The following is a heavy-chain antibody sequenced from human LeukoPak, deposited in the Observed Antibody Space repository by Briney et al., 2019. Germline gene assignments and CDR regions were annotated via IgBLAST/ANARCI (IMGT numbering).Heavy chain of an antibody. J-gene: IGHJ4*02. D-gene: IGHD3-22*01. V-gene: IGHV3-30*03. CDR2: ISYDGSNK. CDR1: GFTFSSYG. CDR3: ARESGYYDSSGAFDY. Sequence: PGGSLRLSCAASGFTFSSYGMPWVRQAPGKGLEWVAVISYDGSNKYYADSVKGRFTISRDNSKNTLYLQMNSLRAEDTAVYYCARESGYYDSSGAFDYWGQGTLVTVSS.